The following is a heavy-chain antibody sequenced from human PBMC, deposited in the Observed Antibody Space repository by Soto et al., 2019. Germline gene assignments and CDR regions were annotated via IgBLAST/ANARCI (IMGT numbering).Heavy chain of an antibody. CDR1: GYSISSSNW. CDR3: ARHLSTTAAPLPFDY. J-gene: IGHJ4*02. V-gene: IGHV4-28*01. D-gene: IGHD1-1*01. CDR2: IYYSGTT. Sequence: SETLSLTCAVSGYSISSSNWWGWIRQPPGKGLEWIGYIYYSGTTYYNPSLKSRVTMSVDTSKNQFSLKLSSVTAADTAVYYCARHLSTTAAPLPFDYWGQGTLVTVSS.